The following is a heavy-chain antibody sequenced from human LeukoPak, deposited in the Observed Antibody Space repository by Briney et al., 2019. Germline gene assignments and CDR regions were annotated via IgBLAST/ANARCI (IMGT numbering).Heavy chain of an antibody. V-gene: IGHV3-64*01. Sequence: GGSLRLSCAASGFRFSSYSMHWVRQAPGRGLEYVSAISENGGDTYYANSEKGRFTISRDNSKNTLYLQMGSLRAEDMAVYYCARVEGHGYFDYWSQGTLVTVSS. CDR3: ARVEGHGYFDY. D-gene: IGHD3-3*01. CDR2: ISENGGDT. CDR1: GFRFSSYS. J-gene: IGHJ4*02.